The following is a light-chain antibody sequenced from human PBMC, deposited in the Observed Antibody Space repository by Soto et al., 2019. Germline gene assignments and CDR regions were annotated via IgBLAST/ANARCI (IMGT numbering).Light chain of an antibody. V-gene: IGKV3-20*01. J-gene: IGKJ5*01. CDR1: QSVSSSY. CDR3: QQYGSSPT. Sequence: EIVLTQSPGTLSLSPGDRATLSCRASQSVSSSYFAWYQQKPGQAPRLLIYGTPVRATGIPDRFSGSGSGTEFTLTISRLEPEDFAVYYCQQYGSSPTFGQGTRLEIK. CDR2: GTP.